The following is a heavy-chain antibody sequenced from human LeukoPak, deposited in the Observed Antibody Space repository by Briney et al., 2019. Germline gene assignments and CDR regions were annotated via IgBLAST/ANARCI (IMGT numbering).Heavy chain of an antibody. J-gene: IGHJ4*02. CDR3: AGGAAMGSSNDY. CDR2: IIPIIGTA. Sequence: GASVKVSCKASGGTFSSYAISWVRQAPGQGLEWMGGIIPIIGTANYAQKFQGRVTITADESTSTAYMELSSLRSEDTAVYYCAGGAAMGSSNDYWGQGTLVTVSS. V-gene: IGHV1-69*13. D-gene: IGHD6-25*01. CDR1: GGTFSSYA.